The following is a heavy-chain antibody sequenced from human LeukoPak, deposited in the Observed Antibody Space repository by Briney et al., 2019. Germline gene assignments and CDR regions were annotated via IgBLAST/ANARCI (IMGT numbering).Heavy chain of an antibody. D-gene: IGHD6-13*01. CDR1: GGSISSGSYY. Sequence: SETLSLTCTVSGGSISSGSYYWRWIRQPAGKGLEWIGRISTSGRTNYNPSLKSRVTISVDTSKNQFSLKLSSVPAADTAVYYCAKGDGIAAFYWGQGTLVTVSS. CDR3: AKGDGIAAFY. J-gene: IGHJ4*02. CDR2: ISTSGRT. V-gene: IGHV4-61*02.